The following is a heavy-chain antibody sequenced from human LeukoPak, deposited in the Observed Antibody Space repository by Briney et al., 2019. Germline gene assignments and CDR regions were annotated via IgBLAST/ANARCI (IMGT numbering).Heavy chain of an antibody. J-gene: IGHJ2*01. D-gene: IGHD2-21*02. CDR1: GFTFSSYA. Sequence: PGGSLRLSCAASGFTFSSYAMHWVRQAPGKGLEYVSAISSNGGSTYYANSVKGRFTISRDNSKNTLYLQMSSLRAEDTAVYYCVKGAVTVTAGYFDLWGRGTLVTVSS. V-gene: IGHV3-64*01. CDR2: ISSNGGST. CDR3: VKGAVTVTAGYFDL.